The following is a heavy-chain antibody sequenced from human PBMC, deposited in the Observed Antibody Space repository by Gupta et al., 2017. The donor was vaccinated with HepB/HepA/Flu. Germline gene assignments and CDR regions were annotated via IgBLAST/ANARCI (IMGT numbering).Heavy chain of an antibody. CDR3: AKDTGGYTYGYYYFDY. V-gene: IGHV3-23*01. J-gene: IGHJ4*02. CDR1: GVTFSNFA. D-gene: IGHD5-18*01. Sequence: EVHLLESGGGLVQPGVALRLCCAAAGVTFSNFAMSWARLAPGEGLEWVSTISGNGGSTYYADSVKGRFIISRDNSKNTLYLQMSSLRAEDTAVYYCAKDTGGYTYGYYYFDYWGQGTLVTVSS. CDR2: ISGNGGST.